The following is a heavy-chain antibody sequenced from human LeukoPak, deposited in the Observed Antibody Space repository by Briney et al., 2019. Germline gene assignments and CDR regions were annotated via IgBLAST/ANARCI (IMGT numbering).Heavy chain of an antibody. V-gene: IGHV3-7*01. CDR2: IKQDGSEK. CDR1: GFTFSSYR. D-gene: IGHD6-13*01. J-gene: IGHJ6*03. Sequence: GSLRLSCAASGFTFSSYRMSWVRQAPGKGLEWVANIKQDGSEKYYVDSVKGRFTISRDNAKNSLYLQMNSLRAEDTAVYYCARDRSSSWFYYYMDVWGKGTTVTVSS. CDR3: ARDRSSSWFYYYMDV.